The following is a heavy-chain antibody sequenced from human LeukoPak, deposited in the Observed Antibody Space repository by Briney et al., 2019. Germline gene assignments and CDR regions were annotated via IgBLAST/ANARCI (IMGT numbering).Heavy chain of an antibody. V-gene: IGHV3-21*01. CDR3: ASGSEYFDY. CDR2: ISSSSSYI. Sequence: GGSLRLSCAASGFTFSSYSMNWVRRSPGKGLEWVSSISSSSSYIYYADSVKGRFTISRDNAKNSLYLQMNSLRAEDTAVYYCASGSEYFDYWGQGTLVTVSS. CDR1: GFTFSSYS. J-gene: IGHJ4*02.